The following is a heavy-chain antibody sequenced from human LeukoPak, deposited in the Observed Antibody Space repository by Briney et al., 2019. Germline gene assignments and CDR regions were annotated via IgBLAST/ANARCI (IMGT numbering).Heavy chain of an antibody. CDR3: ARDNTIFPY. J-gene: IGHJ4*02. CDR1: GFTFSNYW. V-gene: IGHV3-7*01. Sequence: GGSLRLSCAASGFTFSNYWMSWVRRAPGKGLEWVANIKEDGSVKYYVDSVKGRFSISRDNAKNSMYLQMNSLRAEDTAVYYCARDNTIFPYWGQGTLVRVSS. D-gene: IGHD3-3*01. CDR2: IKEDGSVK.